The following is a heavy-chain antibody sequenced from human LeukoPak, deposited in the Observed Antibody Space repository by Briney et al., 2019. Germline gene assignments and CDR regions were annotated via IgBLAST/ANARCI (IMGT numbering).Heavy chain of an antibody. CDR3: AVKYGSGSYYLDY. D-gene: IGHD3-10*01. CDR1: GGTFSSYA. V-gene: IGHV1-69*04. Sequence: SVKVSCKASGGTFSSYATSWVRQAPGQGLEWMGRIIPILGIANYAQKFQGRVTITADKSTSTAYMELSSLRSEDTAVYYCAVKYGSGSYYLDYWGQGTLVTVSS. CDR2: IIPILGIA. J-gene: IGHJ4*02.